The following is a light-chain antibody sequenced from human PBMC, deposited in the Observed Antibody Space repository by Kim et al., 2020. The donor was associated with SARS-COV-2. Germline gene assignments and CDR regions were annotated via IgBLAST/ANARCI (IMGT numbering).Light chain of an antibody. Sequence: QSALTQPASVSGSPGQSITISCTGSSSDVGGINYVSWYQLHPGKAPHLLIYEVNKRPSGVSDRFSAYKSGNTASLTISGLQAEDEADYYCHSRTSSTIRVFGGGTQLTVL. J-gene: IGLJ3*02. V-gene: IGLV2-14*01. CDR2: EVN. CDR1: SSDVGGINY. CDR3: HSRTSSTIRV.